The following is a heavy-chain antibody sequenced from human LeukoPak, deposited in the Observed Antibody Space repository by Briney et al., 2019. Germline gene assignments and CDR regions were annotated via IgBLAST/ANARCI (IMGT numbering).Heavy chain of an antibody. CDR1: GGSISSSSYY. V-gene: IGHV4-39*07. Sequence: PSETLSLTCTVSGGSISSSSYYWGWIRQPPGKGLEWIGSIYYSGSTYYNPSLKSRVTISVDRSKNQFSLKLSSVTAADTAVYYCARGRVYSSSSDAFDIWGQGTMVTVSS. J-gene: IGHJ3*02. CDR3: ARGRVYSSSSDAFDI. CDR2: IYYSGST. D-gene: IGHD6-6*01.